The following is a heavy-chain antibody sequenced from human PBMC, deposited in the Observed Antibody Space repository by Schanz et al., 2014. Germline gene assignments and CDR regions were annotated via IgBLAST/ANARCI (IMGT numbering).Heavy chain of an antibody. D-gene: IGHD3-3*01. CDR1: GDSIGTYQ. CDR2: VYHSGVT. V-gene: IGHV4-59*08. J-gene: IGHJ4*02. CDR3: ARSTYDFWSAFDY. Sequence: QVQLQESGPGLVKPSETLSLTCTVSGDSIGTYQWSWIRQPPGKGLEWIGYVYHSGVTTYKSSLKMRVSITVDTKKTQSSLNLTSVTAADTAVYYCARSTYDFWSAFDYWGQGILVAVSS.